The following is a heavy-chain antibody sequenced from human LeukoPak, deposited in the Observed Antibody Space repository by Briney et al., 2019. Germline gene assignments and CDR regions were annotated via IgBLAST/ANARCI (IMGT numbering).Heavy chain of an antibody. CDR3: ARDFFHGHCGGLSCFLLDY. Sequence: VASVKVSCKASGYTFTSYGISWVRQAPGQGLEWMGWISAYNGNTNYAQKLQGRVTMTTDTSTSTAYMELRSFRSDDTAVYYCARDFFHGHCGGLSCFLLDYWGQGSLVTVSS. CDR2: ISAYNGNT. V-gene: IGHV1-18*01. CDR1: GYTFTSYG. D-gene: IGHD2-15*01. J-gene: IGHJ4*02.